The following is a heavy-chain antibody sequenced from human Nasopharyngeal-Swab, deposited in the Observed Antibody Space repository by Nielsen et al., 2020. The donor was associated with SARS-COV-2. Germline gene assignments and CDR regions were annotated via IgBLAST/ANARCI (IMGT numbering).Heavy chain of an antibody. CDR1: GFTFSSYW. Sequence: LSLTCAASGFTFSSYWMSWVRQAPGKGLEWVANIKQDGSEKYYVDSVKGRFTISRDNAKNSLYLQMNSLRAEDTAVYYCAKDAAIDYWGQGTLVTVSS. D-gene: IGHD5-18*01. CDR2: IKQDGSEK. CDR3: AKDAAIDY. J-gene: IGHJ4*02. V-gene: IGHV3-7*01.